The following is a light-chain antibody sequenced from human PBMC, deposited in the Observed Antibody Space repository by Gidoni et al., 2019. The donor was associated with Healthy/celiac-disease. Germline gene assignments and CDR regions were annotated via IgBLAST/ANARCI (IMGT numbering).Light chain of an antibody. V-gene: IGKV1-5*01. CDR1: QSSSSW. J-gene: IGKJ2*01. Sequence: DIQMNQSPSTLSASVGDRVTITCRASQSSSSWMAWYQQKPGKAPKLLIYDASSLESGVPSRFSGSGSGTEFTLTISSLQPDDFATYYCQQYNSYPSYTFGQGTKLEIK. CDR2: DAS. CDR3: QQYNSYPSYT.